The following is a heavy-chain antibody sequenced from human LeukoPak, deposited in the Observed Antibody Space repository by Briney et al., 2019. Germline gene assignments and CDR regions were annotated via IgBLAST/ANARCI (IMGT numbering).Heavy chain of an antibody. V-gene: IGHV1-18*01. D-gene: IGHD5-18*01. CDR3: ARDVDSFGDTARDY. Sequence: GASVKVSCKASGYTFTSYGISWVRQAPGQGLEWMGWISAYNGNTNYAQKLQGRVTMTTDTSTSTAYMELRSLRSDDTAVYYCARDVDSFGDTARDYWGQGTLVTVSS. J-gene: IGHJ4*02. CDR1: GYTFTSYG. CDR2: ISAYNGNT.